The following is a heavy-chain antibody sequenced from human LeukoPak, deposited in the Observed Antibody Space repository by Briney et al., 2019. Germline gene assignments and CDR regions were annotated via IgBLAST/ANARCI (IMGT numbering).Heavy chain of an antibody. CDR1: GGSFSGYY. Sequence: PSETLSLTCAVYGGSFSGYYWSWIRQPPGKGLEWIGEINHSGSTNYNPSLKSRVTISVDTSKNQFSLKLSSVTAADTAVYYCARASQRRIYGSGSYYYYMDVWGKGTTVTISS. CDR2: INHSGST. D-gene: IGHD3-10*01. CDR3: ARASQRRIYGSGSYYYYMDV. V-gene: IGHV4-34*01. J-gene: IGHJ6*03.